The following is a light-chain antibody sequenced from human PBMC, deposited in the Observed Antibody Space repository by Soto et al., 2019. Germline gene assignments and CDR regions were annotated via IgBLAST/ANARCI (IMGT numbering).Light chain of an antibody. Sequence: DIQMTQSPSAKSASVGDRVTITCRASQGISKYLAWFQQKPGKVPKRLIYAASSLQSGVPARFRGSGSGTEFTLTISSLQPEDVATYYCQKYNSAPPTWTFGQGTKVEIK. V-gene: IGKV1-17*03. CDR2: AAS. J-gene: IGKJ1*01. CDR3: QKYNSAPPTWT. CDR1: QGISKY.